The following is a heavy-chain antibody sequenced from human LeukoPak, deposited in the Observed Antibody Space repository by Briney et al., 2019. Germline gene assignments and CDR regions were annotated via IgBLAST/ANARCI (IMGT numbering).Heavy chain of an antibody. V-gene: IGHV3-33*01. CDR3: ARDVPGRVSPDY. D-gene: IGHD6-13*01. CDR1: GFTLSSYG. Sequence: GRCLRPSCAASGFTLSSYGMQWVRHAPGKGLEWVAVIWYDASNKYYADSVNGRFTISRDNSMCTLYLQLSSLRAEDTAVYYCARDVPGRVSPDYWGQGTLVTVSS. CDR2: IWYDASNK. J-gene: IGHJ4*02.